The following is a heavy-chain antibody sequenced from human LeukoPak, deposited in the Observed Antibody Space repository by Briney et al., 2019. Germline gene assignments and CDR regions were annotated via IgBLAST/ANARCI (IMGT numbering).Heavy chain of an antibody. J-gene: IGHJ4*02. CDR3: ARSPRGSYSNFDY. D-gene: IGHD3-3*01. CDR2: IFSSGST. CDR1: GGSISSYY. V-gene: IGHV4-59*01. Sequence: PSETLSLTCTVSGGSISSYYWSWIRQPPGKGLEWIGSIFSSGSTNYKPSLRSRVTISLDTSKNQFSLRLTSVTAADTAVYYCARSPRGSYSNFDYWGRGALFTVSS.